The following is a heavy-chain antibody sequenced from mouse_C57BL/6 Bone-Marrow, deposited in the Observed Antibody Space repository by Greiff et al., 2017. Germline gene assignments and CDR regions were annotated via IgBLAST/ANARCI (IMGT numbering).Heavy chain of an antibody. CDR3: AREGVTTGRFDY. V-gene: IGHV1-55*01. J-gene: IGHJ2*01. CDR2: IYPGSGST. CDR1: GYTFTRYW. Sequence: VQLQQPGAELVKPGASVKMSCKASGYTFTRYWITWVKQRPGQGLEWIGDIYPGSGSTNYNEKFKSKATLTVDTSSSTAYMQLSSLTSEDSAVYYCAREGVTTGRFDYWGQGTTLTVSS. D-gene: IGHD2-2*01.